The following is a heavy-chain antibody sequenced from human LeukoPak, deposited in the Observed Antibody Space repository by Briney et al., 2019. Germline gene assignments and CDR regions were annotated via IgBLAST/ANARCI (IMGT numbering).Heavy chain of an antibody. CDR2: ISSSGTII. D-gene: IGHD3-3*01. Sequence: GGSLRLSCAASGFTFSSYEMNWVRQAPGKGLEWVSYISSSGTIIYYADSVKGRFTISRNNAKNSLYLQMSSLRAEDTAVYYCARAWGGQFWSDYWGQGTLVTVP. V-gene: IGHV3-48*03. CDR1: GFTFSSYE. CDR3: ARAWGGQFWSDY. J-gene: IGHJ4*02.